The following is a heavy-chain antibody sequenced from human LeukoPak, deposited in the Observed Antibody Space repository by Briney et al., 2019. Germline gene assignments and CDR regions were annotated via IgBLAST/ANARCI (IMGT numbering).Heavy chain of an antibody. CDR1: GFTFSSYA. D-gene: IGHD3-16*02. CDR2: ISGSGGST. J-gene: IGHJ4*02. CDR3: AKRDDYIWGSYRYTEGFYFDY. Sequence: PGGSLRLSCAASGFTFSSYAMSWVRQAPGKGLEWVSGISGSGGSTYYADSVKGRFTISRDNSKNTLYLQMNSLRAEDTAVYYCAKRDDYIWGSYRYTEGFYFDYWGQGTLVTVSS. V-gene: IGHV3-23*01.